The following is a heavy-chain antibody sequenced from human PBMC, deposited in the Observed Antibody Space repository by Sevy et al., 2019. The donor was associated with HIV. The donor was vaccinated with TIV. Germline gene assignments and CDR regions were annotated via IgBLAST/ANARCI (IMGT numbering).Heavy chain of an antibody. J-gene: IGHJ4*02. V-gene: IGHV3-30*18. D-gene: IGHD2-15*01. Sequence: GGSLRLSCAASGFAFTNYYAMHWVRQAPGKGLEWVAVISYDGSNKYYADSVKGRFTISRDNSKNTLYLQMNSLRAEDTAVYYCAKDSGGSCYYWGQGTLVTVSS. CDR3: AKDSGGSCYY. CDR2: ISYDGSNK. CDR1: GFAFTNYYA.